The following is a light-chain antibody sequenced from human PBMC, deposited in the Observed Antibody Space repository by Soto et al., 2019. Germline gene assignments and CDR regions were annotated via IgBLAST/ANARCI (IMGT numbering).Light chain of an antibody. Sequence: QSALTQPPSASGSPGQSVTISCTGTSSDVGGYNYVSWYQQHPGKAPKLMIYEVSKRPSGVPDRFSGSKSGNTASLTVSGLQAEHEADYYCSSYAGSTDVVFGGGTKLTVL. V-gene: IGLV2-8*01. CDR3: SSYAGSTDVV. CDR2: EVS. CDR1: SSDVGGYNY. J-gene: IGLJ2*01.